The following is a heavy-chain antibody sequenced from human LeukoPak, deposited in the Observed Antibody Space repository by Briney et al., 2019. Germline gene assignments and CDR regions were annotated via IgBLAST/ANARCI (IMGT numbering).Heavy chain of an antibody. J-gene: IGHJ6*03. V-gene: IGHV3-48*03. CDR1: GFTFTSYE. CDR2: ISSSGSTM. D-gene: IGHD1-14*01. CDR3: ARSPAGANYYLDV. Sequence: GGSLRLSCAASGFTFTSYEMNWVRQAPGKGLEWVSYISSSGSTMYYADSVKGRFTISRDNAKNSLSLQMNSLRAEDTAVYYCARSPAGANYYLDVWGKGTTVTISS.